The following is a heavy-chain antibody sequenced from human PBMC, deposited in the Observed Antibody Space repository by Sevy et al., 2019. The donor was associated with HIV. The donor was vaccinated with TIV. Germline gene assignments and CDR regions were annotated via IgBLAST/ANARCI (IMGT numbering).Heavy chain of an antibody. CDR3: ARAYGSGSSLSAYFDY. D-gene: IGHD3-10*01. J-gene: IGHJ4*02. CDR2: IYYSWST. CDR1: GGSVSSGSYY. Sequence: SETLSLTCTVSGGSVSSGSYYWSWIRQPPGKGLEWIGYIYYSWSTNYDPSLKSRVTISVDTSKNQFSLKLSSVTAADTAVYYCARAYGSGSSLSAYFDYWGQGTLVTVSS. V-gene: IGHV4-61*01.